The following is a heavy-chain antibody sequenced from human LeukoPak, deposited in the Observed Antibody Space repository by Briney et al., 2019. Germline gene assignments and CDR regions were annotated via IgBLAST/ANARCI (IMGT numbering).Heavy chain of an antibody. J-gene: IGHJ4*02. CDR1: GFTFSSYG. CDR2: IWYNGSNK. Sequence: PGGSLRLSCAASGFTFSSYGMLWLLQAPGKGLECVADIWYNGSNKYYADSVQGRFTLSRDNSKNTLYLQMTSLRTEDTPVYYCARASGPFDYWGQGTLVTVSS. V-gene: IGHV3-33*01. D-gene: IGHD1-14*01. CDR3: ARASGPFDY.